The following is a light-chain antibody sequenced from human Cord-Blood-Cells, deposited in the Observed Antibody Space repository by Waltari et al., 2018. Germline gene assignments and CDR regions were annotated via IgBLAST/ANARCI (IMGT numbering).Light chain of an antibody. Sequence: QSVLTQPPSASGTPGQRVTISCSGSGSTIGRTYVSLYQQHPGTAPKLLIDRNNQRPSWVPDRFSGSKSGTSASLAISGLRSEDEADYYCAAWDDSLSFVFGGGTKLTVL. CDR1: GSTIGRTY. CDR3: AAWDDSLSFV. V-gene: IGLV1-47*01. J-gene: IGLJ3*02. CDR2: RNN.